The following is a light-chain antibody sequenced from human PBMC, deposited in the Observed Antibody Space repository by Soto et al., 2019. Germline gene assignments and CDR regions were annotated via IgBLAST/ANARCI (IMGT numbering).Light chain of an antibody. CDR2: RNN. CDR3: QSYDSSLSSYV. Sequence: QSVLTQPPSVSGAPGQRVTISCTGSSSNIGAGYDVHWYQPLPGTAPKLLIFRNNNRPSGVPDRFSGSKSGTSASLAITGLQAEDEADYYCQSYDSSLSSYVFATGTKVTVL. J-gene: IGLJ1*01. CDR1: SSNIGAGYD. V-gene: IGLV1-40*01.